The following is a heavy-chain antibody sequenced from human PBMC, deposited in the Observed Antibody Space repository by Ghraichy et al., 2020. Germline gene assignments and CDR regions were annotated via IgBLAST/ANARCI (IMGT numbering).Heavy chain of an antibody. CDR1: GGSISSNNW. Sequence: SETLSLTCVVSGGSISSNNWWTWVRQPPGKGLEWIGEIYHSGSTNYNPSLKSRVTISVDKSRNHFSLKLSSVTAAETAVYFCARATWFGEGYGMDVWDQGTTVTVSS. CDR3: ARATWFGEGYGMDV. D-gene: IGHD3-10*01. J-gene: IGHJ6*02. CDR2: IYHSGST. V-gene: IGHV4-4*02.